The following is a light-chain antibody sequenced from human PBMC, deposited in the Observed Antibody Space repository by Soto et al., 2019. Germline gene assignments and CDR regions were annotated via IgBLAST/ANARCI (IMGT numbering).Light chain of an antibody. CDR3: SSYTSGSHYV. Sequence: QSALTQPASVSGSPGQSITMSGTGTSSDVGGYKFVSWYQQHPGKAPKFIIYDVSIRPSGVSNRFSGSKSGNTASLTISGLQAEDEADYYCSSYTSGSHYVFGTGTKVTVL. J-gene: IGLJ1*01. CDR1: SSDVGGYKF. CDR2: DVS. V-gene: IGLV2-14*01.